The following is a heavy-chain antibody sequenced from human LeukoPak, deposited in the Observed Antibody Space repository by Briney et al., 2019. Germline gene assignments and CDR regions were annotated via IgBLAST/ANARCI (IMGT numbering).Heavy chain of an antibody. J-gene: IGHJ4*02. CDR3: AREEFLHEIDSSGYFVY. Sequence: PSETLSLTCTVSGGSITGYYWNWIRQPAGQGLEWLGRVYSSGVGNYNPSLTSRVTMSVDTSKNQFSLKLTSLTAADTAVYYCAREEFLHEIDSSGYFVYWGQGTLVTVSS. CDR1: GGSITGYY. D-gene: IGHD3-22*01. CDR2: VYSSGVG. V-gene: IGHV4-4*07.